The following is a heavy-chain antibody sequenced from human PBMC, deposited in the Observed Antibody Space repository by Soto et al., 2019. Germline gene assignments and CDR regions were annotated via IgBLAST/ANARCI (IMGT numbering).Heavy chain of an antibody. Sequence: EVQLLESGGGLVQPGGSLRLSCAASGFTFSSYAMSWVRQGPGKGLEWVSAISGSGGSTYYADSVKGRFTISRDNSKNTLYLQMNSLRAEDTAVYYCAKDSSAYYDSSGYYDYWGQGTLVTVSS. CDR1: GFTFSSYA. D-gene: IGHD3-22*01. J-gene: IGHJ4*02. CDR2: ISGSGGST. CDR3: AKDSSAYYDSSGYYDY. V-gene: IGHV3-23*01.